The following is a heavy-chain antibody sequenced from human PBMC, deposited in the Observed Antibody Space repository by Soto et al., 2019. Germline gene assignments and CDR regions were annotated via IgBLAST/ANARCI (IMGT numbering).Heavy chain of an antibody. CDR1: GGSISNYY. CDR3: ARECYSVTYSYYQTLVV. Sequence: KPSETLSLTFTVSGGSISNYYWTWIRQPAGKGLEWIGRMYTSGSTNYNPSLKSRVTMSVDTSKNQFSLNLRSVTAADTAVYYCARECYSVTYSYYQTLVVWGQGTTLTVSS. CDR2: MYTSGST. D-gene: IGHD1-26*01. V-gene: IGHV4-4*07. J-gene: IGHJ6*02.